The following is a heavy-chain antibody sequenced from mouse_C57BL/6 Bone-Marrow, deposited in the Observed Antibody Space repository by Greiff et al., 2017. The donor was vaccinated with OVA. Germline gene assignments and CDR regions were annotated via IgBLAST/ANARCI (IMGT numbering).Heavy chain of an antibody. J-gene: IGHJ1*03. V-gene: IGHV2-6-1*01. CDR3: ARHHYYGSSYDGYFDV. D-gene: IGHD1-1*01. CDR2: IWSDGST. Sequence: QVQLKESGPGLVAPSQSLSITCTVSGFSLTSYGVHWVRQPPGKGLEWLVVIWSDGSTTYNSALKSRLSISKDNSKSQVFLKMNSLQTDDTAMYYGARHHYYGSSYDGYFDVWGTGTTVTVSS. CDR1: GFSLTSYG.